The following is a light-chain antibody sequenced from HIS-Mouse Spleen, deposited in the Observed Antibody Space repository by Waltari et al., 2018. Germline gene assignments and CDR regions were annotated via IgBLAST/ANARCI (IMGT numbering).Light chain of an antibody. J-gene: IGKJ2*01. CDR1: HIFSSSY. CDR3: QQYGSSPPYT. CDR2: GAS. Sequence: CSASHIFSSSYLAWYQQKPGQAPRLLIYGASSRATGIPDFTLTISRLEPEDFAVYYCQQYGSSPPYTFGQGTKLEIK. V-gene: IGKV3-20*01.